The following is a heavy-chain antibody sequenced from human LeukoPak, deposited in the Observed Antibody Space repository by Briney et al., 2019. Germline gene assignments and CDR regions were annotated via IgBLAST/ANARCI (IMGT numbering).Heavy chain of an antibody. CDR1: GYTFTSYG. CDR2: ISAYNANT. V-gene: IGHV1-18*01. J-gene: IGHJ3*02. D-gene: IGHD3-10*01. CDR3: ARGGYYGSGSYHDAFDI. Sequence: ASVKVSCKASGYTFTSYGISWVRQAPGQGLEWMGWISAYNANTNYAQKLQGRVTMTTDTSTSTAYMELSRLRSDDTAVYYCARGGYYGSGSYHDAFDIWGQGTMVTVSS.